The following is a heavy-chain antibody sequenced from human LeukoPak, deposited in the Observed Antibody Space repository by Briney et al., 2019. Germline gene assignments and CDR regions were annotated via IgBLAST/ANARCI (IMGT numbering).Heavy chain of an antibody. CDR3: ATEGDSSGYFHYYYGMDV. J-gene: IGHJ6*02. D-gene: IGHD3-22*01. CDR1: GFTFSSYA. V-gene: IGHV3-23*01. Sequence: GGSLRLSCAASGFTFSSYAMSWVHQAPGKGLEWVSAISGSGGSTYYADSVKGRFTISRDNSKNTLYLQMNSLRAEDTAVYYCATEGDSSGYFHYYYGMDVWGQGTTVTVPS. CDR2: ISGSGGST.